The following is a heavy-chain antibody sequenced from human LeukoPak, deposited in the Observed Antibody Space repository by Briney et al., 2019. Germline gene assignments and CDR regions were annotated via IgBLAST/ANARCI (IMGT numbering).Heavy chain of an antibody. CDR1: GLTFSSYW. D-gene: IGHD3-9*01. Sequence: GGSLRLYCAASGLTFSSYWMSWVRQAPGKGLEWVANINQDGSQKYYVDSVKGRFTISRDNARESVYLQMNGLRAEDTAVYYCARGGNFDILSGSWGQGTLVTVSS. CDR3: ARGGNFDILSGS. V-gene: IGHV3-7*01. J-gene: IGHJ5*02. CDR2: INQDGSQK.